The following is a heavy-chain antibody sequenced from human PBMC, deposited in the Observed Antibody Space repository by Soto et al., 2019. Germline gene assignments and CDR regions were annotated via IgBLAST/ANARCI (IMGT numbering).Heavy chain of an antibody. Sequence: PSETLSLTCTVSGDPVSSTRWWSWVRLSPGRGLEWIGDIYHLGTTNYNPSLKRRVSISLDKSKNQFSLKLTSVTAADTAVYFCARTGKFYYYDMSGLPFDPWGPGVLVTVSS. CDR1: GDPVSSTRW. CDR3: ARTGKFYYYDMSGLPFDP. D-gene: IGHD3-22*01. J-gene: IGHJ5*02. V-gene: IGHV4-4*02. CDR2: IYHLGTT.